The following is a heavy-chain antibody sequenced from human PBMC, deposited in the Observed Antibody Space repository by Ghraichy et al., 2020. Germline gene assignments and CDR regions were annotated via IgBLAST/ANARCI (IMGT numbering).Heavy chain of an antibody. CDR2: IYKSGTT. V-gene: IGHV4-39*01. D-gene: IGHD1-26*01. CDR3: ARHPATVGGHYSFYYGIYV. J-gene: IGHJ6*02. CDR1: GGSISSNDYY. Sequence: SETLSLTCTVSGGSISSNDYYWGWIRQPPGKGLEWIGSIYKSGTTYNNPSLKSRVTISVDTSRNQFSLRLSSVTTADTAVYYCARHPATVGGHYSFYYGIYVWGQGTTVTVSS.